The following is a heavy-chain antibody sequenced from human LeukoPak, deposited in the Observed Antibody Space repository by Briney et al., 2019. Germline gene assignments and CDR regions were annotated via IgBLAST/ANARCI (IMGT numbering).Heavy chain of an antibody. CDR3: ARDFWDSGSVIYYFDY. D-gene: IGHD1-26*01. J-gene: IGHJ4*02. CDR2: INPNSGDT. CDR1: RYTFTDHY. V-gene: IGHV1-2*02. Sequence: ASVKVSCKASRYTFTDHYLHWVRQAPGQGLAWMGWINPNSGDTNYAQNFQGRVTMTRDTSISTAYMELSRLRSDDTAVYYCARDFWDSGSVIYYFDYWGQGTLVTVSS.